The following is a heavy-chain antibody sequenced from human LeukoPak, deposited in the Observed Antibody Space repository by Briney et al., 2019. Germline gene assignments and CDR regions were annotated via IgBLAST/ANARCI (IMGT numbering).Heavy chain of an antibody. D-gene: IGHD2-2*01. CDR2: INHSGST. J-gene: IGHJ4*02. V-gene: IGHV4-34*01. CDR1: GGSFGGYS. CDR3: ARGGGEYQLRGGPFDY. Sequence: SGTLSLTCAVYGGSFGGYSWSWIRQPPGKGLEWIGEINHSGSTNYNPSLKSRVTISVDTSKNQFSLKLSSVTAADTAVYYCARGGGEYQLRGGPFDYWGQGTLVTVSS.